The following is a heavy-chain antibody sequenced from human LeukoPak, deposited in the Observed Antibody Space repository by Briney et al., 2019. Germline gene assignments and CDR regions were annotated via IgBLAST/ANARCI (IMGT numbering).Heavy chain of an antibody. D-gene: IGHD4-17*01. J-gene: IGHJ4*02. CDR2: ISYDGSNK. CDR1: GLTFSSHW. V-gene: IGHV3-30*18. CDR3: AKGDYGDYVPFDY. Sequence: GGSLRLSCAASGLTFSSHWMHWVRQAPGKGLEWVAVISYDGSNKYYADSVKGRFTISRDNSKNTLYLQMNSLRAEDTAVYYCAKGDYGDYVPFDYWGQGTLVTVSS.